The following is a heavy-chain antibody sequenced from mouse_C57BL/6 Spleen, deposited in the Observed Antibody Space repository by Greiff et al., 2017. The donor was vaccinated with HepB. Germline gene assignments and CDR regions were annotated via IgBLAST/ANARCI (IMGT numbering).Heavy chain of an antibody. CDR2: IYPGSGST. Sequence: QVQLQQSGAELVKPGASVKMSCKASGYTFTSYWITWVKQRPGQGLEWIGDIYPGSGSTNYNEKFKSKATLTVDTSSSTAYMQLSSLTSEDSAVYYCAREGDDYDRYFDVWGTGTTVTVSS. D-gene: IGHD2-4*01. CDR1: GYTFTSYW. J-gene: IGHJ1*03. V-gene: IGHV1-55*01. CDR3: AREGDDYDRYFDV.